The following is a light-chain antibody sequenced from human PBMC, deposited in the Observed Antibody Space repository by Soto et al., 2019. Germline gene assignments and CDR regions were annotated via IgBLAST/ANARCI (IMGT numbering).Light chain of an antibody. V-gene: IGKV2-28*01. Sequence: EIVMNQSPLSLPVTPGEPASISCTTSQGLLQSHGHHCLDWYLQKPGQSPQLVVYLGSNRAPGGTDSFSGSDSGTEIPLRISRVEAEDVGLYSGLQSLPTPLRFGHGTKVELK. J-gene: IGKJ1*01. CDR3: LQSLPTPLR. CDR2: LGS. CDR1: QGLLQSHGHHC.